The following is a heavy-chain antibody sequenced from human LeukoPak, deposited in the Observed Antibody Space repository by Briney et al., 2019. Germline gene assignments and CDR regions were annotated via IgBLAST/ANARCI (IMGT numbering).Heavy chain of an antibody. V-gene: IGHV4-4*02. Sequence: SETLSLTCAVSGGSISSSNWWSWVRQPPGKGLEWIGEIYHSGSTNYNPSLKSRVTISVDTSKNQFSLKLSSVTAADTAVYYCARDRSSYGDYDEEKTDYFDYWGQGTLVTVSS. CDR3: ARDRSSYGDYDEEKTDYFDY. J-gene: IGHJ4*02. CDR2: IYHSGST. D-gene: IGHD4-17*01. CDR1: GGSISSSNW.